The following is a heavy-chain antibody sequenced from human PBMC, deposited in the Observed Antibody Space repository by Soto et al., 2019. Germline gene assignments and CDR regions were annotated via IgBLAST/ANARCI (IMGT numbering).Heavy chain of an antibody. V-gene: IGHV3-23*01. J-gene: IGHJ4*02. Sequence: GGSLRLSCAASGFTFRNYAMSWVRQAPGKGLEWVSAISGDGGTTYYADSVKGRFTISRDNSKNTLYLQLNSLRAEDTASYYCAKDHYVSNSWPPDXDSWGLETLLTVSS. CDR1: GFTFRNYA. CDR2: ISGDGGTT. D-gene: IGHD3-16*01. CDR3: AKDHYVSNSWPPDXDS.